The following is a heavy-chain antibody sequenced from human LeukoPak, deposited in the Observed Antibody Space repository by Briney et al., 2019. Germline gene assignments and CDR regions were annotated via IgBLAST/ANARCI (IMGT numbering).Heavy chain of an antibody. J-gene: IGHJ4*02. CDR3: AKRVAVTGTQFFDY. D-gene: IGHD6-19*01. CDR1: GFTFSNYA. CDR2: IITSGGNT. V-gene: IGHV3-23*01. Sequence: GGSLRLSCAASGFTFSNYAMSWVRQAPGKGLEWVSTIITSGGNTYYADSVKGRFTISRDNSKNTLYLQMSSLGAADTAVYYCAKRVAVTGTQFFDYWGQGTLVT.